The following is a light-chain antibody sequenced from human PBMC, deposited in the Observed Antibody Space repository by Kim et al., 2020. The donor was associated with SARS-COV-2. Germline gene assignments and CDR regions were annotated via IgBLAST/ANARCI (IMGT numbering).Light chain of an antibody. CDR2: AAS. CDR1: QGISSY. CDR3: QQLNSYPYT. J-gene: IGKJ2*01. Sequence: SASVGDRVTITCRASQGISSYLAWYQQKPGRAPNLLIYAASTLQRGVPSRFSGSGSETDFTLTISSLQPEDFATYYCQQLNSYPYTFGQGTKLEI. V-gene: IGKV1-9*01.